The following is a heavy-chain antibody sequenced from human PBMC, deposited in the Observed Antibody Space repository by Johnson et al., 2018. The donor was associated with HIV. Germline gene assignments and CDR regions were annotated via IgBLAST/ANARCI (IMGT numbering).Heavy chain of an antibody. CDR1: GFPFSNAW. V-gene: IGHV3-15*01. Sequence: EVQLVESGGGLVQPGGSLRLSCAASGFPFSNAWMSWVRQAPGKGLEWVGRIKSKTEGGTTDYAAPVKGRFTISRDDSKNTLYLQMNSLRAEDTAMYYCAPYRAFGAAPTWAFDFWGQGTMVTVSS. J-gene: IGHJ3*01. CDR3: APYRAFGAAPTWAFDF. D-gene: IGHD3-3*01. CDR2: IKSKTEGGTT.